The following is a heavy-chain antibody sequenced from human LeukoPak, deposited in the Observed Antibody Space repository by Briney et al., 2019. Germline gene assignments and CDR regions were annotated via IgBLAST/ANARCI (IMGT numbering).Heavy chain of an antibody. D-gene: IGHD3-10*01. Sequence: SQTLSLTFAISGDSVSGSPAVWNWIRQSPSRGLEWLGRAYYRSKWYIDYAESVKGRITITPDTSKNQFSLHLNSVTPEDTAVYYCARGAVRGGTNFDYWGQGTLVTVSS. CDR1: GDSVSGSPAV. CDR2: AYYRSKWYI. CDR3: ARGAVRGGTNFDY. V-gene: IGHV6-1*01. J-gene: IGHJ4*02.